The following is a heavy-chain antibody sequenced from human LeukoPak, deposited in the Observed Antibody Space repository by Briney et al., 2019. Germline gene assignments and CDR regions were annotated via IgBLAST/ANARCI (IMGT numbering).Heavy chain of an antibody. J-gene: IGHJ4*02. CDR2: ISSSGSTI. D-gene: IGHD6-19*01. CDR1: GFTFSTYG. Sequence: GGSLGLSCAASGFTFSTYGMNWVRQAPGKGLEWVSYISSSGSTIFYADSVKGRFTISRDNAKNSLYLQMNSLRDEDTAVYYCARDTKMAQDSSGWPPLDYRGQGTLVTVSS. CDR3: ARDTKMAQDSSGWPPLDY. V-gene: IGHV3-48*02.